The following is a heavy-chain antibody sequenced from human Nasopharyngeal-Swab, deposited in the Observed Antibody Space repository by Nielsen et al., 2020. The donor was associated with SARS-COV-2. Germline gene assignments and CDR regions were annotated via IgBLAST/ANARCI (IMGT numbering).Heavy chain of an antibody. D-gene: IGHD2-15*01. Sequence: GESLKISCAASGFTFSDSATHWVRQASGKGLEWVGRIRSKGNTYATAYAASVKGRFIIFRDDPTNTAYLQMNSLKTEDTAVYYCTRCGGGCYSGRDYWGQGTLVTVSS. CDR1: GFTFSDSA. CDR3: TRCGGGCYSGRDY. V-gene: IGHV3-73*01. CDR2: IRSKGNTYAT. J-gene: IGHJ4*02.